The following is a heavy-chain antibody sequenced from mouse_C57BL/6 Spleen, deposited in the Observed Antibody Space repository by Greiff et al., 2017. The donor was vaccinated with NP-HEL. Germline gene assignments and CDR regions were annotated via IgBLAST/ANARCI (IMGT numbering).Heavy chain of an antibody. Sequence: QVQLQQPGAELVKPGASVKMSCKASGYTFTSYWITWVKQRPGQGLEWIGDIYPGSGSTNYNEQFKSKATLTVDTSSSTADMQLSRLTSEDSAVYYCARRATVVALDYWGQGTTLTVSS. CDR1: GYTFTSYW. CDR3: ARRATVVALDY. V-gene: IGHV1-55*01. J-gene: IGHJ2*01. CDR2: IYPGSGST. D-gene: IGHD1-1*01.